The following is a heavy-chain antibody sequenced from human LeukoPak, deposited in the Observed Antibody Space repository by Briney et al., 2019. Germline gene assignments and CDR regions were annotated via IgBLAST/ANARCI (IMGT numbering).Heavy chain of an antibody. CDR3: ARRDCSGGSCRKGFDP. J-gene: IGHJ5*02. D-gene: IGHD2-15*01. V-gene: IGHV1-69*04. CDR1: GGTFSSYA. CDR2: IIPILGIA. Sequence: SVKVSCKAFGGTFSSYAISWVRQAPGQGLEWMGRIIPILGIANYAQKFQGRVTITADKSTSTAYMELSSLRSEDTAVYYCARRDCSGGSCRKGFDPWGQGTLVTVSS.